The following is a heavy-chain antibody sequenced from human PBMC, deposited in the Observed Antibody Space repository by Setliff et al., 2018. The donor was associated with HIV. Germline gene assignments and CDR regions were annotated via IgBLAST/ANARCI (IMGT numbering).Heavy chain of an antibody. CDR3: AASPDGDSATTNCANWFDP. D-gene: IGHD1-26*01. J-gene: IGHJ5*02. CDR2: IKTKSNTYAT. Sequence: GGSLRLSCSASGFTFSGSAMHWVRQASGKGLEWVGRIKTKSNTYATAYGESVKGRFTISRDDSQNTAYLQMSSLKTEDTAVYFCAASPDGDSATTNCANWFDPWGQGTLVTVSS. CDR1: GFTFSGSA. V-gene: IGHV3-73*01.